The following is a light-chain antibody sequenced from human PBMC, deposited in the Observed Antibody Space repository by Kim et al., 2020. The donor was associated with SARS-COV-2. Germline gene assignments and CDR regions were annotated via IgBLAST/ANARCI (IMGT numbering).Light chain of an antibody. CDR2: YDS. CDR3: QVWDSGSDHPV. V-gene: IGLV3-21*04. J-gene: IGLJ2*01. Sequence: PGKTARITGEGNNVGDKSVHWNQQRPGRAPILVMYYDSDRPSGIPDRFSGSNSGNTATLTISRVEAGDEADYYCQVWDSGSDHPVFGGGTQLTVL. CDR1: NVGDKS.